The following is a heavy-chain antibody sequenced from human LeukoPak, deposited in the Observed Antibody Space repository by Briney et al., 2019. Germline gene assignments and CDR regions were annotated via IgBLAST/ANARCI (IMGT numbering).Heavy chain of an antibody. Sequence: SETLSLTCTVPGGSISSYYWSWIRQPPGKGLEWIGYIYYSGSTDYNPSLKSRVTISVDTSKNQFSLKLSSVTAADTAVYYCARTLRANWFDPWGQGTLVTVSS. CDR2: IYYSGST. CDR1: GGSISSYY. J-gene: IGHJ5*02. CDR3: ARTLRANWFDP. V-gene: IGHV4-59*01.